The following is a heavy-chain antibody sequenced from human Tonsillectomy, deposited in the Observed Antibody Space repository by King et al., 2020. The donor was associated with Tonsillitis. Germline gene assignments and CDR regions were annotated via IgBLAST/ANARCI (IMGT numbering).Heavy chain of an antibody. CDR2: IYYSGST. CDR3: ARGTIFGVVYHAFDI. J-gene: IGHJ3*02. Sequence: VQLQESGPGLVKPSQTLSLTFTVSGGSISSVNHYWNWIRQHPGKGLEWIGYIYYSGSTYYNPSRKSRVTISVDTSKNQFSLKLSSVTAADTAVYYCARGTIFGVVYHAFDIWGQGTMVTVSS. V-gene: IGHV4-31*03. CDR1: GGSISSVNHY. D-gene: IGHD3-3*01.